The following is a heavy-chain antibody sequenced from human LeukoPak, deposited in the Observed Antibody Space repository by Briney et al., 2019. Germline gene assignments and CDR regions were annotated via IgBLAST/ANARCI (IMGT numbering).Heavy chain of an antibody. Sequence: PGGSLRLACAASGFTFGTYGMNWVRQAPGKGLQWVSSISSSGNFIYYADSVKGRFTISRDNAQNSLYLQMNSLRAEDTAVYFCARDQFGYDSSTYSDYWGQGTLVTVSS. J-gene: IGHJ4*02. V-gene: IGHV3-21*01. CDR2: ISSSGNFI. D-gene: IGHD3-22*01. CDR1: GFTFGTYG. CDR3: ARDQFGYDSSTYSDY.